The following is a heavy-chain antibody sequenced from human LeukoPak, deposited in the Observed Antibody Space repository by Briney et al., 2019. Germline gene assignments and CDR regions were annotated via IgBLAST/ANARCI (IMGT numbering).Heavy chain of an antibody. CDR3: AKGVTAPDY. CDR2: MRYDGTTE. V-gene: IGHV3-30*02. CDR1: GFTFSSYS. J-gene: IGHJ4*02. Sequence: GGSLRLSCAASGFTFSSYSMNWVRQAPGKGLEWVAFMRYDGTTEYYADSVKGRFTISRDNSINTLYLQMNSLGAEDTAVYYCAKGVTAPDYWGQGTLVTVSS. D-gene: IGHD2-21*02.